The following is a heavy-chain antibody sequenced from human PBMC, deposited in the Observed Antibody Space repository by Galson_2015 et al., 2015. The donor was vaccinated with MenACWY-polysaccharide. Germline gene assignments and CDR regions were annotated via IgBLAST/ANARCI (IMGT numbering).Heavy chain of an antibody. V-gene: IGHV3-23*01. CDR3: AKGAAHYGSGNYYDD. J-gene: IGHJ4*02. CDR2: LSPTTGNT. D-gene: IGHD3-10*01. CDR1: GLTFSSYG. Sequence: SLRLSCAGSGLTFSSYGMGWVRQAPGKGLEWVSGLSPTTGNTYYADSVRGRFTISRDNSKNTLYLQMDSLRAEDTALYYCAKGAAHYGSGNYYDDWGQGTQVTVSS.